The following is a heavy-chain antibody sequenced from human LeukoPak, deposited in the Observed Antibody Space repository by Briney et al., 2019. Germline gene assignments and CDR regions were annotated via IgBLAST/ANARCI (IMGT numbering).Heavy chain of an antibody. CDR1: GGSISSYY. D-gene: IGHD3-22*01. CDR3: ARAVYYYDSSGSGGQIYYYYYMDV. V-gene: IGHV4-4*07. Sequence: SETLSLTCTVSGGSISSYYWSWIRQPAGKGLEWIGRIYTSGSTNYNPSLKSRVTISVDTSKNQFSLKLSSVTAADTAVYYCARAVYYYDSSGSGGQIYYYYYMDVWGKGTTVTISS. J-gene: IGHJ6*03. CDR2: IYTSGST.